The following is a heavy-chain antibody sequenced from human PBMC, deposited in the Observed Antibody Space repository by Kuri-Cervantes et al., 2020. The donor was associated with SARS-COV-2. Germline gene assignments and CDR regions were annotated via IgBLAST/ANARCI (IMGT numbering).Heavy chain of an antibody. D-gene: IGHD3-22*01. Sequence: ASVKVSCKASGYTFSEYYIHWVRQAPGQGLEWMGWINPKTSGTKFAQRFQGRVTMARDTSINTVYMELSRLRSDDSAVYYCVRLRYYDSIRNASDIWGQGTMVTVSS. CDR3: VRLRYYDSIRNASDI. CDR2: INPKTSGT. J-gene: IGHJ3*02. CDR1: GYTFSEYY. V-gene: IGHV1-2*02.